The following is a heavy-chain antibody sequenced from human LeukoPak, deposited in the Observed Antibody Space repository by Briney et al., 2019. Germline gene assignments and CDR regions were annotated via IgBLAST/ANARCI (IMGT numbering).Heavy chain of an antibody. V-gene: IGHV3-74*01. D-gene: IGHD5-18*01. J-gene: IGHJ5*02. CDR3: AKGSPGGYSYGRDWFDP. Sequence: PGGSLRLSCAASGFTFSSYWMHWVRHAPGKGLVWVSRINSDGSSTSYADSVKGRFTISRDNSKNTLYLQMNSLRAEDTAVYYCAKGSPGGYSYGRDWFDPWGQGTLVTVSS. CDR1: GFTFSSYW. CDR2: INSDGSST.